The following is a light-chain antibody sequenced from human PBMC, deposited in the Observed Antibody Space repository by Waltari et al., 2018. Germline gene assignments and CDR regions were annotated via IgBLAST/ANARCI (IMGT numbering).Light chain of an antibody. CDR2: RSD. J-gene: IGLJ2*01. CDR3: ATWDDSLNAWI. CDR1: SSNIGRNS. Sequence: QSLLTQPPSISGAPGQRVTISCSGGSSNIGRNSVNWYAKVPGTTPKLLMYRSDQLPSGVSDRFSGSKSGTSASLAITGLLSADEADYICATWDDSLNAWIFGGGTRLTVL. V-gene: IGLV1-44*01.